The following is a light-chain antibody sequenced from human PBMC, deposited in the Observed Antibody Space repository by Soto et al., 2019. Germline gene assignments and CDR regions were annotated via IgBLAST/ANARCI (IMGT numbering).Light chain of an antibody. Sequence: QSVLTQPPSASGTPGQRVTIYCSGGSSNIGINTVNWYQQLPGTAPKLLIYSNNQRPSGVPDRFSGSKSGTSASLAISGLQSEDEADYYCAAWDDSLNGVVFGGGTKLTVL. CDR2: SNN. CDR3: AAWDDSLNGVV. CDR1: SSNIGINT. J-gene: IGLJ2*01. V-gene: IGLV1-44*01.